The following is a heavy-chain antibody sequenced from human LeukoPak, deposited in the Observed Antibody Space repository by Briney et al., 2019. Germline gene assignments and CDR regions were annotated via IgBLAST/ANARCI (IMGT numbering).Heavy chain of an antibody. CDR3: ARDVGATPGYFDY. Sequence: SETLSLTCTVSGGSISSSSYYWGWLRQSPGKGLEWIGSSMYYSGSTYYNPSLKSRVTISVDTSNNQFSLKLSSVTAADTAVYYCARDVGATPGYFDYWGQGTLVTVSS. J-gene: IGHJ4*02. D-gene: IGHD1-26*01. CDR1: GGSISSSSYY. CDR2: SMYYSGST. V-gene: IGHV4-39*07.